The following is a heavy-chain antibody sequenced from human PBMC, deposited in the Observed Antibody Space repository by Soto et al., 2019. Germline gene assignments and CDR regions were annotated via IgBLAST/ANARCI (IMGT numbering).Heavy chain of an antibody. Sequence: SETLSLTCTVSGGSISSYYWSWIRQPPGKGLEWIGYIYYSGSTNYNPSLKSRVTISVDTSKNQFSLKLSSVTAADTAVYYCARASLGVLFGGGDYFDYWGQGTLVTVSS. CDR2: IYYSGST. CDR3: ARASLGVLFGGGDYFDY. D-gene: IGHD2-21*01. V-gene: IGHV4-59*01. CDR1: GGSISSYY. J-gene: IGHJ4*02.